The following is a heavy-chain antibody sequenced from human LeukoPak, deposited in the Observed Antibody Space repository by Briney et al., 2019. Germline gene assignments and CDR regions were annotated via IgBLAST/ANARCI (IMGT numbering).Heavy chain of an antibody. CDR3: ARGYYYGSGTLGPFDP. J-gene: IGHJ5*02. Sequence: QSGGSLRLSCAASGFSFSSYEMNWVRQAPGKGLEWVSYISSSGSSIYNADSVKGRFTISRDNAKNSLYLRMNSLRAEDTAVYYCARGYYYGSGTLGPFDPWGQGTLVTVSS. V-gene: IGHV3-48*03. CDR2: ISSSGSSI. D-gene: IGHD3-10*01. CDR1: GFSFSSYE.